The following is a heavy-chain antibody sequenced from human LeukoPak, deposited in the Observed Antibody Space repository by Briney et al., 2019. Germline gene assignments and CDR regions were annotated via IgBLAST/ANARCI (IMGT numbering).Heavy chain of an antibody. D-gene: IGHD4-23*01. CDR2: ISSSSSYI. CDR3: ARERGNDAFDI. CDR1: GFTFSSYS. Sequence: GGSLRLYCAASGFTFSSYSMNWVRQAPGKGLEWVSSISSSSSYIYYADSVKGRFTISRDNAKNSLYLQMNSLRAEDTAVYYCARERGNDAFDIWGQGTMVTVSS. V-gene: IGHV3-21*01. J-gene: IGHJ3*02.